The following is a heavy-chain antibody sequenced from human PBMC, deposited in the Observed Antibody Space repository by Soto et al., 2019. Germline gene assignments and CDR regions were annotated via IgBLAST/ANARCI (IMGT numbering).Heavy chain of an antibody. CDR2: ISYDGSNK. Sequence: QVQLVESGGGVVQPGRSLRLPCAASGFTFSSYAMHWVRQAPGKGLEWVAVISYDGSNKYYADSVKGRFTISRDNSKNTLYLQMNSLRAEDTAVYYCARDRLEWYTLDYWGQGTLVTVSS. V-gene: IGHV3-30-3*01. J-gene: IGHJ4*02. CDR1: GFTFSSYA. CDR3: ARDRLEWYTLDY. D-gene: IGHD3-3*01.